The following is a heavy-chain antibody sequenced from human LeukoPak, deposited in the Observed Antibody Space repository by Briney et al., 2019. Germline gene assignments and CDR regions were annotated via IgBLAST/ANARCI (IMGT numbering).Heavy chain of an antibody. CDR3: AREKVVGYDFWSGYPDY. D-gene: IGHD3-3*01. Sequence: PGGSLRLSCAASGFTFSSYGMHWVRQAPGKGLEWVAVIWYDGSNKYYADSVKGRFTISRDNSKNTLYLQMNSLRAEDTAVYYCAREKVVGYDFWSGYPDYWGQGTLVTVSS. CDR2: IWYDGSNK. V-gene: IGHV3-33*01. CDR1: GFTFSSYG. J-gene: IGHJ4*02.